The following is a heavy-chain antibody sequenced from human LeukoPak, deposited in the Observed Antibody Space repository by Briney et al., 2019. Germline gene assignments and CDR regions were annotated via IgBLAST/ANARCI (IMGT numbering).Heavy chain of an antibody. CDR2: IGGSGDST. CDR1: GFTFSSYA. CDR3: ARDQLIAGIFDY. V-gene: IGHV3-23*01. D-gene: IGHD3-10*01. Sequence: GGSLRLSCAASGFTFSSYAMSWVRQAPGKGLEWVSGIGGSGDSTYYADSVKGRFTISRDNSKNTLYLQMNSLRAEDTAVYYCARDQLIAGIFDYWGQGTLVTVSS. J-gene: IGHJ4*02.